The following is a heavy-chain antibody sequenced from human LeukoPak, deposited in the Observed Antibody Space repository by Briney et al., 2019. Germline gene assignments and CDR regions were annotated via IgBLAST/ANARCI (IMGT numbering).Heavy chain of an antibody. Sequence: PGGSLRLSCAASGFTFSSYSMNWVRQAPGKGLEWVSSISSSSSYIYYADSVKGRFTISRDSAKNSLYLQMNSLRAEDTAVYYCARDPPTHYYDSSGYCDYWGQGTLVTVSS. CDR2: ISSSSSYI. CDR3: ARDPPTHYYDSSGYCDY. J-gene: IGHJ4*02. V-gene: IGHV3-21*01. D-gene: IGHD3-22*01. CDR1: GFTFSSYS.